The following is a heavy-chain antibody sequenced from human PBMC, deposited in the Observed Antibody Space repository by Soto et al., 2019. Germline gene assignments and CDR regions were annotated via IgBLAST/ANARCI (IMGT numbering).Heavy chain of an antibody. D-gene: IGHD3-10*01. J-gene: IGHJ5*02. Sequence: QVQLVQSGAEVKKPGASVKVSCKASGYTFTSYAMHWVRQAPGQRLEWMGWINAGNGNTKYSQKFQGRVTITRDTSASTAYMELSSLRSEDTAVYYCARTPLGELLRVGYGWFDPWGQGTLVTVSS. CDR2: INAGNGNT. CDR1: GYTFTSYA. V-gene: IGHV1-3*01. CDR3: ARTPLGELLRVGYGWFDP.